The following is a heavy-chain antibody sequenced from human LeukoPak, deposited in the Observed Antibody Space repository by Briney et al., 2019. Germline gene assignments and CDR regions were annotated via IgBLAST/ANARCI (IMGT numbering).Heavy chain of an antibody. CDR2: IYYSGST. J-gene: IGHJ4*02. D-gene: IGHD1-26*01. CDR1: GGSISSYY. Sequence: SETLFLTCTVSGGSISSYYWSWIRQPPGKGLEWIGYIYYSGSTNYNPSLKSRVTISVDTSKNQFSLKLSSVTAADTAVYYCARDRYSGSYRDYWGQGTLVTVSS. CDR3: ARDRYSGSYRDY. V-gene: IGHV4-59*01.